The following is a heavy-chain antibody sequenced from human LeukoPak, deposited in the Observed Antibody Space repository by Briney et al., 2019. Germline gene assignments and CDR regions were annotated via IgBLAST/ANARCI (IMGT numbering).Heavy chain of an antibody. CDR2: IYYSGST. Sequence: PSETLSLTCTVSGGSISSYYWSWIRQPPGKGLEWIGYIYYSGSTNYNPSLKSRVTISVDTSKNQFSLKLSSVTAADTAVYYCASWLGDSSGLNWFDPWGQGTLVTVSS. CDR1: GGSISSYY. V-gene: IGHV4-59*01. D-gene: IGHD6-19*01. CDR3: ASWLGDSSGLNWFDP. J-gene: IGHJ5*02.